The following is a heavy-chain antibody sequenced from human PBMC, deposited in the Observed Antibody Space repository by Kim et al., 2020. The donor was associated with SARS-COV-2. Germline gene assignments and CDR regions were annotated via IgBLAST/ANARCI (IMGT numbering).Heavy chain of an antibody. V-gene: IGHV3-11*06. CDR3: AREFYSNYDY. J-gene: IGHJ4*02. Sequence: TNYADSVKGRFTISRDNAKNLLFLQMNSLRVEDTAVYYCAREFYSNYDYWGQGILVTVSS. CDR2: T. D-gene: IGHD4-4*01.